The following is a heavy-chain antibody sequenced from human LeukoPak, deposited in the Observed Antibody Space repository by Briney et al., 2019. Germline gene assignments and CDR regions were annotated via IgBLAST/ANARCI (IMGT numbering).Heavy chain of an antibody. CDR3: ARGGDTANWFDP. V-gene: IGHV4-38-2*01. Sequence: SETLSLTCAVSGYSISSGYYWGWIRQPPGKGLEWIGSIYHSGSTHYNPSLKSRVTISVDTSKNQFSLKLSSVTAADTAVYYCARGGDTANWFDPWGQGTLVTVSS. CDR2: IYHSGST. D-gene: IGHD5-18*01. J-gene: IGHJ5*02. CDR1: GYSISSGYY.